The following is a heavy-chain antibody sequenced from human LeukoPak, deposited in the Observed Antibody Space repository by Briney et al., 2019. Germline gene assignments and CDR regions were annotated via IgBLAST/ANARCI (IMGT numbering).Heavy chain of an antibody. CDR2: IYNGGII. D-gene: IGHD3-16*01. Sequence: SETLSLTCTVSGDSISRYYWSWIRQPAGKGLEWIGRIYNGGIITYNPSLKSRVTMSIDTSNNQFSLRLRFVTAADTAVYYCARETSQKGAHYMDVWGKGTTVTISS. CDR3: ARETSQKGAHYMDV. J-gene: IGHJ6*03. CDR1: GDSISRYY. V-gene: IGHV4-4*07.